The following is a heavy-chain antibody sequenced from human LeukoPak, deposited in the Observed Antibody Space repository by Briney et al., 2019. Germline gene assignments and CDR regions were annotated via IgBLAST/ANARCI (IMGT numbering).Heavy chain of an antibody. J-gene: IGHJ4*02. CDR3: AKDHGVAAAGYYFDY. D-gene: IGHD6-13*01. V-gene: IGHV3-30*18. CDR1: GFTFSRYG. CDR2: ISYDGSNK. Sequence: PGGSLRLSCAASGFTFSRYGMHWVRQAPGKGLEWVAVISYDGSNKYYADSVKGRFTISRDNSKNTLYLQMNSLRAEDTAVYYCAKDHGVAAAGYYFDYWGQGTLVTVSS.